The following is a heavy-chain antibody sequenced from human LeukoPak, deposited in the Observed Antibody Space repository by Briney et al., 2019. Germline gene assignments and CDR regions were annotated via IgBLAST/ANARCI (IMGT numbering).Heavy chain of an antibody. CDR2: IYYSGST. CDR1: GGSISSYY. D-gene: IGHD3-3*01. CDR3: ARDDFWSGYSPV. V-gene: IGHV4-59*01. J-gene: IGHJ3*01. Sequence: PSETLTLTCTVSGGSISSYYWSWIRQPPGKGLEWIGYIYYSGSTNYNPSLKSRVTISVDTSKNQFSLKLSSVTAADTAVYYCARDDFWSGYSPVWGQGTMVTVSS.